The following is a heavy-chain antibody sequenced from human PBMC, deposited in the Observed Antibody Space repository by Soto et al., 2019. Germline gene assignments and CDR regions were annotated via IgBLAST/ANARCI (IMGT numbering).Heavy chain of an antibody. CDR1: GYSFTSYW. CDR3: ARGNYGSGSYYKGWFDP. CDR2: IFPGDSDT. Sequence: GESLKISCKGSGYSFTSYWIAWVRQMPGKGLEWMGIIFPGDSDTRYSPSFQGQVTISADKSISTAYLQWSSLKASDTAMYYCARGNYGSGSYYKGWFDPWGQGTLVTAPQ. J-gene: IGHJ5*02. D-gene: IGHD3-10*01. V-gene: IGHV5-51*01.